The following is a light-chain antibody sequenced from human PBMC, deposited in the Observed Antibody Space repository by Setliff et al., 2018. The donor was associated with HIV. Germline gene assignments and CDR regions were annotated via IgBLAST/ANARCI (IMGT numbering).Light chain of an antibody. CDR1: SSDVGGYNY. CDR3: SSYTSSSPLYV. Sequence: QSVLTQPASVSGSPGQSITISCTGTSSDVGGYNYVSWYQQHPGKAPKLMIYEVSNRPSGVSDRVSGSKSGNTASLTISGLQTEDEADYFCSSYTSSSPLYVFGTGTKVTVL. V-gene: IGLV2-14*01. J-gene: IGLJ1*01. CDR2: EVS.